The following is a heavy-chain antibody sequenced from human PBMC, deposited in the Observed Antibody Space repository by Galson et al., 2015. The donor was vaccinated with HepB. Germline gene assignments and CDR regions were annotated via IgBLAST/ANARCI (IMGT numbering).Heavy chain of an antibody. Sequence: SLRLSCAAAGFNFGNYAMTWVRQAPGKGLEWVSTISGSGGTTYSADTVKGRFTISRDNSKNTLYVQMNNLRAEDTAVYYCAKGDLGIVASAAVTGLGAPDYWGQGALVTVSS. J-gene: IGHJ4*02. CDR1: GFNFGNYA. D-gene: IGHD2-2*01. CDR3: AKGDLGIVASAAVTGLGAPDY. V-gene: IGHV3-23*01. CDR2: ISGSGGTT.